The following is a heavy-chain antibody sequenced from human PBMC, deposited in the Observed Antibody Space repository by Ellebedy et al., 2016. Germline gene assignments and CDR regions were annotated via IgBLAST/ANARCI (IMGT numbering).Heavy chain of an antibody. Sequence: SETLSLTCTVSGGSISSYYWSWIRQPPGKGLEWIGYIYYSGSTNYNPSLKSRVTISVDTSKNQFSLKLSSVTAADTAVYYCARSIMVRGVTFDYWGQGTLVTVSS. V-gene: IGHV4-59*01. CDR3: ARSIMVRGVTFDY. CDR1: GGSISSYY. CDR2: IYYSGST. J-gene: IGHJ4*02. D-gene: IGHD3-10*01.